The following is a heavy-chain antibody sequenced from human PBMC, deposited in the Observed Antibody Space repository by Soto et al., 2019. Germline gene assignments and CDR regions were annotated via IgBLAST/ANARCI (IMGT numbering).Heavy chain of an antibody. CDR1: GGTFSSYA. Sequence: GASVKVSCKASGGTFSSYAISWVRQAPGQGLEWMGGIIPIFGTANYAQKFQGRVTITADESTSTAYMELSSLRSEDTAVYYCARNCSSTSCFAHYYYYGMDVWGQGTTVTVSS. CDR2: IIPIFGTA. J-gene: IGHJ6*02. D-gene: IGHD2-2*01. V-gene: IGHV1-69*13. CDR3: ARNCSSTSCFAHYYYYGMDV.